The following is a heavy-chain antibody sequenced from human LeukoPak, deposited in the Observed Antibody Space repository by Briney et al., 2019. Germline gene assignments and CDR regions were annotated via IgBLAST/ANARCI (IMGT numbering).Heavy chain of an antibody. CDR2: ISYDGSNK. V-gene: IGHV3-30*04. J-gene: IGHJ4*02. Sequence: GRSLRLSRAASGFTFSSYAMHWVRQAPGKGLEWVAVISYDGSNKYYADSVKGRFTISRDNSKNTLYPQMNSLRAEDTAVYYCARSSGGNRRYYFDYWGQGTLVTVSS. D-gene: IGHD2-15*01. CDR1: GFTFSSYA. CDR3: ARSSGGNRRYYFDY.